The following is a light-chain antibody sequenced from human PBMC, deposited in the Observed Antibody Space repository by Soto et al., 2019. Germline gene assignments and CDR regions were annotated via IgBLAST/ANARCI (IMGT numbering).Light chain of an antibody. CDR3: LQHDTYPFT. V-gene: IGKV1-17*01. Sequence: DIQMTQSPSSLSASVGDRVTITCRASQGINNLLGWYQQGPGKAPKLLIYAASNLEGGVPSRFSGSGSGTEFTLTISSLQPEDFATYYCLQHDTYPFTFGPGTKVDVK. J-gene: IGKJ3*01. CDR1: QGINNL. CDR2: AAS.